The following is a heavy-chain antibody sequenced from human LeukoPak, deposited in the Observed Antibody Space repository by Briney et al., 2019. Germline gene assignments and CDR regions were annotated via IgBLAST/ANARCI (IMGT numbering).Heavy chain of an antibody. J-gene: IGHJ4*02. Sequence: GGSLTLSCAASGFSFSIHGMGWVRQAPGKGLEWVSAISGSGGSTYYADSVKGRFSISRDNSKNTLYLQMNSLRAEDTAVYYCAKAKSYYDSSGFDYWGQGTLVTVSS. CDR3: AKAKSYYDSSGFDY. V-gene: IGHV3-23*01. CDR1: GFSFSIHG. CDR2: ISGSGGST. D-gene: IGHD3-22*01.